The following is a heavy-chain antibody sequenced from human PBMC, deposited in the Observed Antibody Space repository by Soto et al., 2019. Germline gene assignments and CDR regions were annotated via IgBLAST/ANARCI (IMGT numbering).Heavy chain of an antibody. CDR1: GYTFSPFW. CDR2: INSDGTTK. Sequence: EVHLVESGGGLVQPGESLRLSCEASGYTFSPFWMHWVRQAPGKGLVWVSHINSDGTTKLYADSVKGRFTISRDNAKNTLYLQMNSVKADDTAVYFCVRDRGYPDSFDVWGRGTLVTVSS. D-gene: IGHD3-10*01. CDR3: VRDRGYPDSFDV. V-gene: IGHV3-74*01. J-gene: IGHJ3*01.